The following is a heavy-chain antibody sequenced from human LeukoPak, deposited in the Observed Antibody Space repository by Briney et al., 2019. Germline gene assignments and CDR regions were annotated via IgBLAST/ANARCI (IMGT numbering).Heavy chain of an antibody. CDR1: GFTFSSYG. J-gene: IGHJ3*02. CDR2: IYSGGST. CDR3: ARSYHDAFDI. V-gene: IGHV3-66*01. D-gene: IGHD1-26*01. Sequence: GGSLRLSCAASGFTFSSYGMHWVRQAPGKGLEWVSIIYSGGSTYYADSVKGRFTISRDNSKNTLYLQMNSLRAEDTAVYYCARSYHDAFDIWGQGTMVTVSS.